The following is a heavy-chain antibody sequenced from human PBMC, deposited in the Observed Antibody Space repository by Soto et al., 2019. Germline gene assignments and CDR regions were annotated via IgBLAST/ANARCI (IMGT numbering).Heavy chain of an antibody. Sequence: QVPLVQSGAEVKKPGASVKVSCKASGYTFTSYAMHWVRQAPGQRLEWMGWINAGNGNTKYSQKFQGRVTIPRDTSTSPAYMELSSLRSDDTAVYSCARDRYYGSGSYYHDACDTWGQGMMVTFAS. V-gene: IGHV1-3*01. J-gene: IGHJ3*02. CDR2: INAGNGNT. CDR1: GYTFTSYA. CDR3: ARDRYYGSGSYYHDACDT. D-gene: IGHD3-10*01.